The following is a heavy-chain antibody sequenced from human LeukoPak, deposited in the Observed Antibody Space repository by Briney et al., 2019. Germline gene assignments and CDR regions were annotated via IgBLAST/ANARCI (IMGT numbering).Heavy chain of an antibody. D-gene: IGHD1-1*01. CDR2: INPNSGGT. CDR1: GYTFTGYY. Sequence: ASMKVSCKASGYTFTGYYMHWVRQAPGQGLGWMGWINPNSGGTNYAQKFQGRVTMTRDTSISTAYMELSRLRSDDTAVYYCARATTGTYNWFDPWGQGTLVTVSS. J-gene: IGHJ5*02. V-gene: IGHV1-2*02. CDR3: ARATTGTYNWFDP.